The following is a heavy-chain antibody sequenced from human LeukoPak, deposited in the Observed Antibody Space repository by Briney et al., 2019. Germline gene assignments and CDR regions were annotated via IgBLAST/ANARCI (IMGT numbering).Heavy chain of an antibody. V-gene: IGHV4-34*01. CDR2: INHSGST. CDR3: ARVRAAARYFGY. CDR1: GGSFSGYY. D-gene: IGHD6-6*01. J-gene: IGHJ4*02. Sequence: ETLSLTCAVYGGSFSGYYWSWIRQPPGKGLEWIGEINHSGSTNYNPSLKSRVTISVDTSKNQFSLKLSSVTAADTAVYYCARVRAAARYFGYWGQGTLVTVSS.